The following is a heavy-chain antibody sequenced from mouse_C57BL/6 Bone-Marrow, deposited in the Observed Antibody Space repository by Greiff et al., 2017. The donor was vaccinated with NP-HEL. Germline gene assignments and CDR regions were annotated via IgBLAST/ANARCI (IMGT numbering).Heavy chain of an antibody. CDR3: AREGHYYGSSYWYFDV. D-gene: IGHD1-1*01. CDR1: GYTFTSYW. Sequence: VQLVESGAELVMPGASVKLSCKASGYTFTSYWMHWVKQRPGQGLEWIGEIDPSDSYTNYNQKFKGKSTLTVDKSSSTAYMQLSSLTSEDSAVYYCAREGHYYGSSYWYFDVWGTGTTVTVSS. CDR2: IDPSDSYT. V-gene: IGHV1-69*01. J-gene: IGHJ1*03.